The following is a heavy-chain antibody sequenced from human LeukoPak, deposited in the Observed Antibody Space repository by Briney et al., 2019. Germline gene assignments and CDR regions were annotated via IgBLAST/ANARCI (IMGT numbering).Heavy chain of an antibody. D-gene: IGHD4-11*01. CDR3: ARGLIAGDYSNSFDY. V-gene: IGHV4-34*01. Sequence: SETLSLTCAVYGGSFSGYYWSWIRQPPGKGLEWIGEINHSGSTNCNPSLKSRATISVDTSKNQFSLKLSSVTAADTAVYYCARGLIAGDYSNSFDYWDQGTLVTVSS. CDR2: INHSGST. J-gene: IGHJ4*02. CDR1: GGSFSGYY.